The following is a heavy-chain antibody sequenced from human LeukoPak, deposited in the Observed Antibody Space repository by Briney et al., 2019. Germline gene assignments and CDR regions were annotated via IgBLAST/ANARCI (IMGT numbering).Heavy chain of an antibody. J-gene: IGHJ4*02. CDR1: GGSISSGGYY. Sequence: SQTLSLTCTVSGGSISSGGYYWSWIRQHPGKGLEWIGYIYYSGGTYYNPSLKSRVTISVDTSKNQFSLKLSSVTAADTAVYYCARDPTYYGSGSYFDYWGQGTLVTVSS. CDR3: ARDPTYYGSGSYFDY. V-gene: IGHV4-31*03. D-gene: IGHD3-10*01. CDR2: IYYSGGT.